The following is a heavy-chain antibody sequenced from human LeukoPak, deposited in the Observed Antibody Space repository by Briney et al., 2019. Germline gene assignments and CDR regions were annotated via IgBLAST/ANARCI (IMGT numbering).Heavy chain of an antibody. V-gene: IGHV1-18*04. CDR3: VRARGYSYSNWFDP. D-gene: IGHD5-18*01. CDR1: GYTFSDYY. Sequence: ASVKVSCKASGYTFSDYYIHWVRQAPGQGLEWMGWIRPNSGGTNYAQKLQRRVTMTTDTSTSPAYLEMRSLRSDDPAAYYCVRARGYSYSNWFDPWGQGTLVT. CDR2: IRPNSGGT. J-gene: IGHJ5*02.